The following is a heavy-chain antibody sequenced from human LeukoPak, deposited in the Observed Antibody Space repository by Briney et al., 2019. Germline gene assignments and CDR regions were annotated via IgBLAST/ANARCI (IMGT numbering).Heavy chain of an antibody. CDR1: GFTISSYW. Sequence: GGSLRLSCAASGFTISSYWMSWVRQVPGKGLESVAHIKHDGSEAYYVDTVRGRFIISRDNAKNSLYLQMNSLRVEDTAVYHCARGPTDFDASDIWGHGTLVTVSS. CDR3: ARGPTDFDASDI. V-gene: IGHV3-7*01. J-gene: IGHJ3*02. CDR2: IKHDGSEA.